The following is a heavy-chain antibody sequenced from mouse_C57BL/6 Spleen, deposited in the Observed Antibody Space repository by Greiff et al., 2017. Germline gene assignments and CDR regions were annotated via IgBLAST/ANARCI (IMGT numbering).Heavy chain of an antibody. CDR2: ISSGGSYT. CDR1: GFTFSSYG. J-gene: IGHJ3*01. D-gene: IGHD2-4*01. Sequence: EVQLQESGGELVKPGGSLKLSCEASGFTFSSYGMSWVSQTPDKRLEWVATISSGGSYTYYPDSVKGRFTISRDNAKNTMYLQMSSLKSEDTAMYYCARLYDYDEKAWFAYWGQGTLVTVSA. CDR3: ARLYDYDEKAWFAY. V-gene: IGHV5-6*01.